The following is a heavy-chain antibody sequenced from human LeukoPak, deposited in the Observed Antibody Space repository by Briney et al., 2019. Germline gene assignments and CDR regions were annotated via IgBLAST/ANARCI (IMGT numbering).Heavy chain of an antibody. D-gene: IGHD6-19*01. CDR2: ISYDGSNK. Sequence: GGSLRLSCAASGFTFSDYYMSWIRQAPGKGLEWVAVISYDGSNKYYGDSVKGRFTISRDNSKNTLYLQMNSLRAEDTAVYYCAKSTEYSGWSPFDYWGQGTLVTVSS. CDR1: GFTFSDYY. V-gene: IGHV3-30*18. J-gene: IGHJ4*02. CDR3: AKSTEYSGWSPFDY.